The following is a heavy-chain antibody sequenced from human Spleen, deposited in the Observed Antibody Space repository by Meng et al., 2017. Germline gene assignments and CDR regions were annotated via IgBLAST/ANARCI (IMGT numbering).Heavy chain of an antibody. CDR1: GDSINSGGYY. Sequence: SETLSLTCTVSGDSINSGGYYWSWIRQHPGKGLEWIGYIYYSGSTYYNPSLKSRVTISLDTSKNQFSLNLSSVTAADTAVYYCARAPPYGSGSLLDYWGQGTLVTVSS. D-gene: IGHD3-10*01. CDR2: IYYSGST. J-gene: IGHJ4*02. V-gene: IGHV4-31*03. CDR3: ARAPPYGSGSLLDY.